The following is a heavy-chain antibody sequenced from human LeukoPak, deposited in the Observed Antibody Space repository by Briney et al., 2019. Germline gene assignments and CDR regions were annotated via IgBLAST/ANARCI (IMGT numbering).Heavy chain of an antibody. CDR2: IWYDGSNK. CDR3: ARDGVAGAYYFDY. D-gene: IGHD1-26*01. J-gene: IGHJ4*02. Sequence: PGRSLRLSCAASGFTFSSYGMHWVRQAPGKGLEWVAVIWYDGSNKYYADSVKGRFTISRDNSKNTLYLQMNSLRAEDTAVYYCARDGVAGAYYFDYWGQGTLVTVSS. CDR1: GFTFSSYG. V-gene: IGHV3-33*01.